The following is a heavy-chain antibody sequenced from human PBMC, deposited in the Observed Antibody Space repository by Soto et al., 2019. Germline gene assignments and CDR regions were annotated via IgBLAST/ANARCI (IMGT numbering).Heavy chain of an antibody. CDR3: ARGCGSSACPLYFDY. Sequence: EVQLVESGGGSVQPGGSLRLSCAASGFSFSNYWMNWVRQAPGKGLEWVATIKQDGTDNNYVDSVKGRFSIFRDNAKNSLFLQMDSLRAEDTAVYYCARGCGSSACPLYFDYWGQGALATVSS. CDR2: IKQDGTDN. V-gene: IGHV3-7*01. CDR1: GFSFSNYW. D-gene: IGHD3-22*01. J-gene: IGHJ4*02.